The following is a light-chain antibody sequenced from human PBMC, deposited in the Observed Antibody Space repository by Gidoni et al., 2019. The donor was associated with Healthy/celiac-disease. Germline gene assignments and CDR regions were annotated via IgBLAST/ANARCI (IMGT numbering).Light chain of an antibody. V-gene: IGKV1-39*01. Sequence: DIQITQSPSSLSASVGDSVTITCRASQSISSYLNWYQQKPGKAPKLLIYAASSLQSGVPSRFSGSGSGTDFTLTISSLQPEDFATYYCQKSYSTPPWTFGQXTKVEIK. CDR3: QKSYSTPPWT. CDR2: AAS. CDR1: QSISSY. J-gene: IGKJ1*01.